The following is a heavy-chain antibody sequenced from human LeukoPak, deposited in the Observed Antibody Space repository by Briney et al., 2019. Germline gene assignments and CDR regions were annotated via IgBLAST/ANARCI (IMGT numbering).Heavy chain of an antibody. D-gene: IGHD3-10*01. CDR2: ISSSGSTI. CDR1: GFAFSSYE. CDR3: ARAALLWFGEPTGTFDY. J-gene: IGHJ4*02. Sequence: GGSLRLSCAASGFAFSSYEMNWVRQAPGKGLEWVSYISSSGSTIYYADSVKGRFTISRDNAKNSLYLQMNSLRAEDTAVYYCARAALLWFGEPTGTFDYWGQGTLVTVSS. V-gene: IGHV3-48*03.